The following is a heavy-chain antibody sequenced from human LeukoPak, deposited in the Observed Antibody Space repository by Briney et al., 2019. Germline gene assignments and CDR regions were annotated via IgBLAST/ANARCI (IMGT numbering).Heavy chain of an antibody. V-gene: IGHV4-38-2*02. D-gene: IGHD6-13*01. CDR1: GYSISSGYY. CDR3: ARTAAGKIDY. CDR2: IYHSGST. Sequence: PSETLSLTCTVSGYSISSGYYWGWIRQPPGKGLEWIGSIYHSGSTYYNPSLKSRVTISVDTSKNQFSLKLSSVTAADTAVYYCARTAAGKIDYWGQGTLVTVSS. J-gene: IGHJ4*02.